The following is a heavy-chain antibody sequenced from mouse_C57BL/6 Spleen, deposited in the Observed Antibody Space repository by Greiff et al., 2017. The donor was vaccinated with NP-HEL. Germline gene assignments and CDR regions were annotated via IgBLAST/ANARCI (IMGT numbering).Heavy chain of an antibody. D-gene: IGHD2-4*01. CDR1: GYTFTSYG. CDR3: ASIYYDYCGSGQGLDY. Sequence: QVQLKQSGAELARPGASVKLSCKASGYTFTSYGISWVKQRTGQGLEWIGEIYPRSGNTYYNEKFKGKATLTADKSSSTAYMELRSLTSEDSAVYFCASIYYDYCGSGQGLDYWGQGTTLTVSS. V-gene: IGHV1-81*01. J-gene: IGHJ2*01. CDR2: IYPRSGNT.